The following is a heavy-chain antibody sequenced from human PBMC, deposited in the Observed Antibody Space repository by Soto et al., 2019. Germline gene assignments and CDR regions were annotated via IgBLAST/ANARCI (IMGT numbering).Heavy chain of an antibody. J-gene: IGHJ4*02. D-gene: IGHD3-22*01. V-gene: IGHV4-59*01. CDR2: IYYSGST. CDR3: ARVGKYYYDSSGYYCAVFNY. CDR1: GGSISSYY. Sequence: QVQLQESGPGLVKPSETLSLTCTVSGGSISSYYWSWIRQPPGKGLEWIGYIYYSGSTNYNPSLKRRVTISVDTSKNQSSLKLGSVTAADTAVYYCARVGKYYYDSSGYYCAVFNYWGQGTLVTVSS.